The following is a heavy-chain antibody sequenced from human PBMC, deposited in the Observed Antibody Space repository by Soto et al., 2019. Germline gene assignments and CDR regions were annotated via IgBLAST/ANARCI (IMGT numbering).Heavy chain of an antibody. V-gene: IGHV1-2*02. J-gene: IGHJ6*02. D-gene: IGHD6-13*01. CDR3: ARASPPGYSRSRQPPAHYGMDG. CDR1: GYTFTGYY. Sequence: QVQLVQSGAEVKKPGASVKVSCKASGYTFTGYYMHWVRQAPGQGLEWMGWINPNSGGTNYAQKFQGRVTLTRDTSEKPEYRAASKQRSEDTGENYRARASPPGYSRSRQPPAHYGMDGWGQGTTVT. CDR2: INPNSGGT.